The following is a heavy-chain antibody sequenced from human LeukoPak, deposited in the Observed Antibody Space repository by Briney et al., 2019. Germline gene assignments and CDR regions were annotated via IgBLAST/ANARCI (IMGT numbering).Heavy chain of an antibody. CDR1: GDSVSGFY. CDR2: IHYSGGS. D-gene: IGHD4-23*01. CDR3: VLAPNSNWFDF. J-gene: IGHJ4*02. Sequence: PSETLSLTCSVSGDSVSGFYWNWIRQSPGRGLEWIGNIHYSGGSIYNPSLRGRVTMSIDTSKNQFFLKLTSVTAADTAVYYCVLAPNSNWFDFWGQGTLVTVSS. V-gene: IGHV4-59*08.